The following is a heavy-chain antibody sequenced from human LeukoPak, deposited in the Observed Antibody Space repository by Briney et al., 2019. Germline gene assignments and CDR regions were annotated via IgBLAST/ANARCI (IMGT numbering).Heavy chain of an antibody. CDR2: ISAYNGNT. CDR3: ARDVAARFGELLLDAFDI. J-gene: IGHJ3*02. V-gene: IGHV1-18*01. Sequence: VAPVKVSCKASGYTFTSYGISWVRQAPGQGLEWMGWISAYNGNTNYAQKLQGRVTMTTDTSTSTAYMELRSLRSDDTAVYYCARDVAARFGELLLDAFDIWGQGTMVTVSS. CDR1: GYTFTSYG. D-gene: IGHD3-10*01.